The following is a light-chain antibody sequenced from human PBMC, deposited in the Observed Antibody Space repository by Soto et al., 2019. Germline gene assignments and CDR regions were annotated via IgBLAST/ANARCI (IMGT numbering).Light chain of an antibody. J-gene: IGLJ2*01. CDR1: NSNIESNT. Sequence: QSVLTQPPSASGTPGQRVTISCSGSNSNIESNTVNWYQQLPGTAPKLLIYSNNQRPSGVPDRFSGSKSGTSASLAISGLQSDDEADYYCAAWDDSLNGHVAFGGGTKVTVL. V-gene: IGLV1-44*01. CDR2: SNN. CDR3: AAWDDSLNGHVA.